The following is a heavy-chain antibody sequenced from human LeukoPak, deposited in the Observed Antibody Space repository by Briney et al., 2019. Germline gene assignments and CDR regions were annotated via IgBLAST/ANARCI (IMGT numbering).Heavy chain of an antibody. D-gene: IGHD2-2*01. CDR2: IWYDGKNDQ. CDR1: GFTFSRYG. V-gene: IGHV3-30*02. CDR3: AKDRCSSSTCRGAFEI. J-gene: IGHJ3*02. Sequence: GGSLRLSCAVSGFTFSRYGMHWIRQAPGKGMEWVAFIWYDGKNDQEYAESVKGRFTISRDNSKNTLYLQMNSLRTEDTAMYYCAKDRCSSSTCRGAFEIWGQGTLVTVSS.